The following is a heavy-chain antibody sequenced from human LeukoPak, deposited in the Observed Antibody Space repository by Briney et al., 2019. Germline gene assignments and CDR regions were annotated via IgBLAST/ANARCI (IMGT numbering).Heavy chain of an antibody. CDR2: ISYDGSNK. CDR1: GFTFSSYG. Sequence: QTGRSLRLSCAASGFTFSSYGMHWVRQAPGKGLEWVAVISYDGSNKYYADSVKGRFTISRDNSKNTLYLQMNSLRAEDTAVYYCYSSSWDYFDYWGQGTLVTVSS. V-gene: IGHV3-30*03. J-gene: IGHJ4*02. D-gene: IGHD6-13*01. CDR3: YSSSWDYFDY.